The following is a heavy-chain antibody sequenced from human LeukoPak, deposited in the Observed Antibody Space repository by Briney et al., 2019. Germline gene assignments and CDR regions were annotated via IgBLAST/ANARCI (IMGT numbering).Heavy chain of an antibody. CDR2: MYHNGST. J-gene: IGHJ5*02. Sequence: SETLSLTCTVSGGSISSISYYWGWIRQPPGKGLEWIGSMYHNGSTYYNPSLKSRVTISVDTSKNQFSLKLSSVTAADTAVYYCASGPKAYYDSSGKYNWFDPWGQGTLVTVSS. CDR3: ASGPKAYYDSSGKYNWFDP. CDR1: GGSISSISYY. D-gene: IGHD3-22*01. V-gene: IGHV4-39*07.